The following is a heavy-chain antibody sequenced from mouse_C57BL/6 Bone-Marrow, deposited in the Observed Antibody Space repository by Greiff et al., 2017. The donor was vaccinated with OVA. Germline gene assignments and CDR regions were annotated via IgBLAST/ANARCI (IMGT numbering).Heavy chain of an antibody. D-gene: IGHD2-5*01. CDR2: IDPENGDT. J-gene: IGHJ3*01. Sequence: VQLQQPGAELVRPGASVKLSCTASGFNITDDYMHWVKQRPEQGLEWIGWIDPENGDTEYASKFQGKATITADTSSNTAYLQLSSLTSEDTAVYYCTTEVGLVRFADWGQGTLVTVSA. CDR3: TTEVGLVRFAD. V-gene: IGHV14-4*01. CDR1: GFNITDDY.